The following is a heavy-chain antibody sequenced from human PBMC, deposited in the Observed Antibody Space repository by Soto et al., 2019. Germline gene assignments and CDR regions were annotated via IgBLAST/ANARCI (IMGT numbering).Heavy chain of an antibody. V-gene: IGHV4-39*01. CDR1: GGSISSSSYY. D-gene: IGHD2-8*02. CDR2: IYYSGST. J-gene: IGHJ4*02. Sequence: QLQLQESGPGLVKPSETLSLTCTVSGGSISSSSYYWGWIRQPPGKGLEWIGSIYYSGSTYYNPSLKSRVTISVDTSKNQFSLKLSSVTAADTAVYYCARHLVVVEYLDYWGQGTLVTVSS. CDR3: ARHLVVVEYLDY.